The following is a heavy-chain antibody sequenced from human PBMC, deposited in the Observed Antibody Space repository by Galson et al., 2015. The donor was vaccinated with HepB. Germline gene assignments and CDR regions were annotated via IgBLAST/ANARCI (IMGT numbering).Heavy chain of an antibody. D-gene: IGHD6-13*01. V-gene: IGHV7-4-1*02. CDR1: GYTFTSYA. Sequence: SVKVSCKASGYTFTSYAMNWVRQAPGQGLEWMGWINTNTGNPTYAQGFTGRFVFSLDTSVSTAYLQISSLKAEDTAVYYCAREGLYSSSWYWYYFDYWGQGTLVTVSS. CDR3: AREGLYSSSWYWYYFDY. CDR2: INTNTGNP. J-gene: IGHJ4*02.